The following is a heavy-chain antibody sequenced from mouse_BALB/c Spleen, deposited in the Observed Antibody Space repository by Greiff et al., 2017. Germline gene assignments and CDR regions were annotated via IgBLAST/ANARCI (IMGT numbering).Heavy chain of an antibody. V-gene: IGHV1-7*01. D-gene: IGHD1-2*01. CDR2: INPSTGYT. Sequence: VQGVESGAELAKPGASVKMSCKASGYTFTSYWMHWVKQRPGQGLEWIGYINPSTGYTEYNQKFKDKATLTADKSSSTAYMQLSSLTSEDSAVYYCARNYGYLSWFAYWGQGTLVTVSA. J-gene: IGHJ3*01. CDR3: ARNYGYLSWFAY. CDR1: GYTFTSYW.